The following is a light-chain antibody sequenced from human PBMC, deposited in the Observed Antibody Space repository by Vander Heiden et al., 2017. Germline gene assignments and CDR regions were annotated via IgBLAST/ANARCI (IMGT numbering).Light chain of an antibody. J-gene: IGKJ4*01. V-gene: IGKV2-28*01. CDR2: LGS. CDR3: MQALQTPLT. Sequence: DIVMTQSRLSLPVTPGEPASISCRSSQSLLHSNGYNYLDWYLQKPGQSPQLLIYLGSNRASGVPDRFSGSGSGTDFTLKIYRVETEDVGVYYCMQALQTPLTFGGGTKVEIK. CDR1: QSLLHSNGYNY.